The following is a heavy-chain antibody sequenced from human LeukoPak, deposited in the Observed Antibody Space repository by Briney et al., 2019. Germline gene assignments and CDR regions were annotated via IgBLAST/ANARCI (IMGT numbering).Heavy chain of an antibody. V-gene: IGHV3-74*01. CDR2: IDTGGSST. CDR1: GFSFSQYP. CDR3: ATSHDSSGND. D-gene: IGHD3-22*01. J-gene: IGHJ4*02. Sequence: GGSLRLSCAVSGFSFSQYPMDWVRQAPGKGLMWVSRIDTGGSSTYYADPVKGRFTISRDNAKSSLYLQMNTLRAEDTAVYYCATSHDSSGNDWGQGTLVTVSS.